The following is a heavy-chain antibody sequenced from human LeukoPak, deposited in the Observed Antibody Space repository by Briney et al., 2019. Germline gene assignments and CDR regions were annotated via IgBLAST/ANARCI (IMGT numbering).Heavy chain of an antibody. CDR3: ARGRYFDWLLDY. CDR1: GGSSSVYF. D-gene: IGHD3-9*01. CDR2: INGGGKT. J-gene: IGHJ4*02. V-gene: IGHV4-34*01. Sequence: PSETLSLTCAVHGGSSSVYFCSWIRQSPGKGLEWIGEINGGGKTDYNPSLKSRVSMSVDTSKNQFSLKLSSVTAADTAMYYCARGRYFDWLLDYWGQGTLVTVSS.